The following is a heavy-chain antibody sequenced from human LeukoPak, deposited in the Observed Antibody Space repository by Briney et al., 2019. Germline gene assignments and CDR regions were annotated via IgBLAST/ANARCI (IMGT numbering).Heavy chain of an antibody. CDR2: ISGSGGST. Sequence: GGSLRLSCAASGFTFSSYGMSWVRQAPGKGLEWVSAISGSGGSTYYADSVKGRFTISRDNSKNTLYLQMNSLRAEDTAVYYCAKDHYYGSGSDLDYWGQGTLVTVSS. D-gene: IGHD3-10*01. V-gene: IGHV3-23*01. CDR1: GFTFSSYG. J-gene: IGHJ4*02. CDR3: AKDHYYGSGSDLDY.